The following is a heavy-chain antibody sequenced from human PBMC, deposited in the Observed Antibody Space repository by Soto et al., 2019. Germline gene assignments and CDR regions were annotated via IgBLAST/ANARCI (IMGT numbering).Heavy chain of an antibody. CDR2: ISSSGKTI. D-gene: IGHD2-2*01. Sequence: SLRPSFPAPVLTLTNYEMNWVRQAPGKGLEWISYISSSGKTISYADSVKGRFTISRDNAKNSLHLQMNSLRAEDTAVYYCARDRIASCHSWGQGTLVTVSS. V-gene: IGHV3-48*03. J-gene: IGHJ5*02. CDR1: VLTLTNYE. CDR3: ARDRIASCHS.